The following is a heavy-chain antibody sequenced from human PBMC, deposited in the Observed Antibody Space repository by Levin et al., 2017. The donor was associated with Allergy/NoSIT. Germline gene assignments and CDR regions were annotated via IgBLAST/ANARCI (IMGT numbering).Heavy chain of an antibody. CDR2: INPNSGDT. CDR1: GYTFTGYY. V-gene: IGHV1-2*02. D-gene: IGHD5-24*01. J-gene: IGHJ4*02. Sequence: RASVKVSCKASGYTFTGYYIHWVRQAPGQGLEWMGWINPNSGDTKYAQKFQGRVTMTRDTSITTAYMELTSLRSDDTAVYYCARDPREGYNGHKLDYWGQGSLVTVSS. CDR3: ARDPREGYNGHKLDY.